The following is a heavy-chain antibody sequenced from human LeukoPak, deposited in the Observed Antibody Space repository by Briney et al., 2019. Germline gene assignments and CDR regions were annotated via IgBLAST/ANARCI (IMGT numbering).Heavy chain of an antibody. Sequence: GGSLRLSCAASGFTFSIYSMNWVRQAPGKGLEWVSSISSSSSYIYYADSVKGRFTISRDNAKNSLYLQMNSLRAEDTAVYYCARVRIAARPGIDYWGQGTLVTVSS. J-gene: IGHJ4*02. CDR1: GFTFSIYS. CDR3: ARVRIAARPGIDY. V-gene: IGHV3-21*01. CDR2: ISSSSSYI. D-gene: IGHD6-6*01.